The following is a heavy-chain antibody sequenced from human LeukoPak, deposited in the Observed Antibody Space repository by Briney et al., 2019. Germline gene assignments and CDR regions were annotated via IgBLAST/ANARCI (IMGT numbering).Heavy chain of an antibody. CDR3: ARHCGGSIAAAGTGWFDP. V-gene: IGHV4-39*01. CDR2: IYYSGST. CDR1: GGSISSSSYY. D-gene: IGHD6-13*01. J-gene: IGHJ5*02. Sequence: SETLSLTCTVSGGSISSSSYYWGWIRQPPGKGLEWIGSIYYSGSTYYNPSLKSRVTISVDTSKNQFSLKLSSVTAADTAVYYCARHCGGSIAAAGTGWFDPWGQGTLVTVPS.